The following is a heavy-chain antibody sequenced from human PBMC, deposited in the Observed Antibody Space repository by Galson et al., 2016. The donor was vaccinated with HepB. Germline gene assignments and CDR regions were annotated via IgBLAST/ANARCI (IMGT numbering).Heavy chain of an antibody. CDR1: GFTFDEYA. D-gene: IGHD6-19*01. Sequence: SLRLSCAASGFTFDEYAMHWVRQAPGKGLEWVSGISWNSDSIGYADSVRGRFTISRDNAKNSLYLQMNSLRPEGTALYYCAKGSPGIAVPKPLTDWGQGTLVTVSS. V-gene: IGHV3-9*01. CDR2: ISWNSDSI. J-gene: IGHJ4*02. CDR3: AKGSPGIAVPKPLTD.